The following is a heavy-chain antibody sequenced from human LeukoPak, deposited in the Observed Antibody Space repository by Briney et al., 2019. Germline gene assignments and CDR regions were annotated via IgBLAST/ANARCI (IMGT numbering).Heavy chain of an antibody. Sequence: PSQTLSLTCTVSGGSISRGDYYWTWIRQPPGKGLEWIGYIHKSGGTSYTPSLKSRLTMSVDTSKNQFSLKLRSVTAADTAVYYCARGRYTFDYWGQGTLVTVSS. V-gene: IGHV4-30-4*01. CDR3: ARGRYTFDY. CDR2: IHKSGGT. J-gene: IGHJ4*02. D-gene: IGHD1-1*01. CDR1: GGSISRGDYY.